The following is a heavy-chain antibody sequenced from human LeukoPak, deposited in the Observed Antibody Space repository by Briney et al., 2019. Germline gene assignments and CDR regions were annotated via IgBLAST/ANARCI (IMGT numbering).Heavy chain of an antibody. CDR1: GDIDSSYSVA. V-gene: IGHV6-1*01. CDR3: ARGWLQSGFDY. Sequence: SQTLSLPCAISGDIDSSYSVAWHWIRQSPSRGLQWQGRTYYGSKWYNEYAVSVKSRITVNADTSKNQFSLQLKPVTPEDTAVYYCARGWLQSGFDYWGQGTLVTVSS. CDR2: TYYGSKWYN. D-gene: IGHD5-24*01. J-gene: IGHJ4*02.